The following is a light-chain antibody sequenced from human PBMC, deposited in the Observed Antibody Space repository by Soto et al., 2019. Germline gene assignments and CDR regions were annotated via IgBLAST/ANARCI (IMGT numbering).Light chain of an antibody. V-gene: IGLV2-8*01. J-gene: IGLJ3*02. CDR2: EVT. Sequence: QSVLTQPPSASGSPGQSVTISCTGTSSDVGAYNYVSWYQQHPGKAPKLMIYEVTKRPSGVPDRFFGSKSGNTASLTVSGLQAEDEADYYCSSYADSISVLFGGGTKLTVL. CDR1: SSDVGAYNY. CDR3: SSYADSISVL.